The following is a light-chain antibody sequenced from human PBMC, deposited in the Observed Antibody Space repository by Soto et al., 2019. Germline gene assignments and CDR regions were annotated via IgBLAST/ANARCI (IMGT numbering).Light chain of an antibody. J-gene: IGKJ4*01. V-gene: IGKV1-5*03. CDR1: QSLNNY. Sequence: DIQMTQSPSTLSASVGDRVTITCRASQSLNNYLAWYQQKPGKAPKLLIYKASNLQSGVPSRFSGSGSGTDFTLPVSSLQPDDLATYDCQHYNGYPITYGGGTKVEI. CDR3: QHYNGYPIT. CDR2: KAS.